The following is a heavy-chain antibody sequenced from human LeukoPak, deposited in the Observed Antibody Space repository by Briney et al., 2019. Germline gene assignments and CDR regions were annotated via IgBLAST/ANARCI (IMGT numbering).Heavy chain of an antibody. J-gene: IGHJ4*02. Sequence: SETLSLTCTVSGDSMNNYYWSWIRQPAGKGLEWIGRIYTSGNTNYNPSLKSRVTMPVDTPKNQFSLKLSSVTAADTAVYYCARGGYGKFDYWGQGTLVSVSS. CDR3: ARGGYGKFDY. CDR1: GDSMNNYY. CDR2: IYTSGNT. V-gene: IGHV4-4*07. D-gene: IGHD3-16*01.